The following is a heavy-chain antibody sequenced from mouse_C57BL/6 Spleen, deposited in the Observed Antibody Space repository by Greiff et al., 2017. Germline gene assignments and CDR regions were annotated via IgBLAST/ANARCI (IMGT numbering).Heavy chain of an antibody. J-gene: IGHJ1*03. CDR3: ARGYYSKGAGYFDV. CDR1: GYTFTSYW. Sequence: QVQLQQPGAELVKPGASVKMSCKASGYTFTSYWITWVKQRPGQGLEWIGDIYPGSGSTNYNEKFKSKATLTVDTSSSTAYMQLSSLTSEDSAVYYCARGYYSKGAGYFDVWGTGTTVTVSS. V-gene: IGHV1-55*01. D-gene: IGHD2-5*01. CDR2: IYPGSGST.